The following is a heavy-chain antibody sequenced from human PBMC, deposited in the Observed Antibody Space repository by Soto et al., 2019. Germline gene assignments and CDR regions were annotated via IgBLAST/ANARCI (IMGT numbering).Heavy chain of an antibody. CDR3: ARGRYYYDSSGWYYFDY. D-gene: IGHD3-22*01. CDR1: GGSISSYY. CDR2: IYYSGST. J-gene: IGHJ4*02. Sequence: QVQLQESGPGLVKPSETLSLTCTVSGGSISSYYWSWIRQPPGKGLEWIGYIYYSGSTNYNPSLKSRVTISVDTSKNQFSLKLSSVTAADTAVYYCARGRYYYDSSGWYYFDYWGQGTLVTVSS. V-gene: IGHV4-59*01.